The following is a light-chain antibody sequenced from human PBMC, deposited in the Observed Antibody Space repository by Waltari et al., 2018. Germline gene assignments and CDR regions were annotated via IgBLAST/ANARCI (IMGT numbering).Light chain of an antibody. J-gene: IGKJ1*01. V-gene: IGKV1-39*01. Sequence: DIQMTQSPSSLSASVGDRVTISCRASQSIDTYLNWYQHKPGRAPKLLIYDESSLQSGVPSRFSGSGSGTDFTLTISSLQPGDFATYYCQQGYRIPTFGPGTNVEIK. CDR2: DES. CDR1: QSIDTY. CDR3: QQGYRIPT.